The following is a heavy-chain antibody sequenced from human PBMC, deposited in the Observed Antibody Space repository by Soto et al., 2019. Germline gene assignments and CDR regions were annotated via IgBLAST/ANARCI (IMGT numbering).Heavy chain of an antibody. J-gene: IGHJ4*02. V-gene: IGHV3-48*02. CDR3: GRLGYCSGGSCYSPHFDY. Sequence: EVQLVESGGGLVQPGGSLRLSCAASGFTFSSYSMNWVRQAPGKGLEWVSYISSSSSTIYYADSVKGRFTISRDNAKNSMYLQINSLRDEDTAVYYCGRLGYCSGGSCYSPHFDYWGQGSLVTVSS. CDR1: GFTFSSYS. CDR2: ISSSSSTI. D-gene: IGHD2-15*01.